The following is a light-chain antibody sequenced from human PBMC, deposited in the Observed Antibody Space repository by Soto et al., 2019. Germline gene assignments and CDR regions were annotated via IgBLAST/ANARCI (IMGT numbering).Light chain of an antibody. CDR1: ESISTW. J-gene: IGKJ1*01. Sequence: DIQMTQSPSTLSASVGDRVTITCRASESISTWLAWYQQKPGKAPKLLIFKASRLESGVPSRFSGSGSGTEFTLTISSLQRDDFATYYCQQYSSFSETFGQGTRVEIK. CDR3: QQYSSFSET. V-gene: IGKV1-5*03. CDR2: KAS.